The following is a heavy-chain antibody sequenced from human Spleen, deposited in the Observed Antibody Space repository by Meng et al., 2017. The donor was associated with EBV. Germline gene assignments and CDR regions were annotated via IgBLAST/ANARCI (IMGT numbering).Heavy chain of an antibody. CDR1: GGSFTFSHW. CDR2: IYHSGAT. D-gene: IGHD1-26*01. J-gene: IGHJ2*01. CDR3: ARGDVGVFPAALGKFDL. Sequence: QGRLQGSGPGLVKPSGTLSLSCFVSGGSFTFSHWWSWVRQSPGKGLEWIGEIYHSGATNYNPSFESRVSMSLDKSKNQFSLHLDSVTAADTALYFCARGDVGVFPAALGKFDLWGRGTLVTVSS. V-gene: IGHV4/OR15-8*02.